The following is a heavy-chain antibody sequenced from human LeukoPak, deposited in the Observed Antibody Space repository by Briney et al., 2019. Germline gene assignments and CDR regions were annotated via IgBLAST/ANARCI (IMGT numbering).Heavy chain of an antibody. Sequence: ESGPTLVNPTQTLTLTCTFSGFSLTTTGVGVGWIRQPPGKALEWLALIYWDDDRRYSPSLKSGLTITKDASNNHVVLTLTNMDPVDTATYYCALVVVVPATRLSYYFDFWGQGTLVTVSS. CDR3: ALVVVVPATRLSYYFDF. D-gene: IGHD2-2*01. CDR2: IYWDDDR. J-gene: IGHJ4*02. CDR1: GFSLTTTGVG. V-gene: IGHV2-5*02.